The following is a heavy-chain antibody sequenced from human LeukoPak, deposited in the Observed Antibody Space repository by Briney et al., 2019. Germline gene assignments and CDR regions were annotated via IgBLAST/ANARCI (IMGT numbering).Heavy chain of an antibody. CDR1: GFTFSSYA. J-gene: IGHJ4*02. CDR3: AKAWISTSSLLGSRY. D-gene: IGHD6-6*01. CDR2: ISGGEGNT. V-gene: IGHV3-23*01. Sequence: PGGSLRLSCAASGFTFSSYAMSWVRQAPGKGLEWVSGISGGEGNTYYADSVKGRFTISRDNSKNTLYLQMNSLRAEDTAVYYCAKAWISTSSLLGSRYRGQGTLVTVSA.